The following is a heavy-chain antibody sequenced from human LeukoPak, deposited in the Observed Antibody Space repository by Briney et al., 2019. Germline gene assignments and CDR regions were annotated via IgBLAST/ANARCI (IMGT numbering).Heavy chain of an antibody. J-gene: IGHJ4*02. CDR1: GGSISSYY. CDR2: IYYSGST. D-gene: IGHD5-24*01. V-gene: IGHV4-59*01. Sequence: PSETLSLTCTVSGGSISSYYRSWIRQPPGKGLEWIGYIYYSGSTNYNPSLKSRVTISVDTSKNQFSLKLSSVTAADTAVYYCAGRRDGYNYEDYWGQGTLVTVSS. CDR3: AGRRDGYNYEDY.